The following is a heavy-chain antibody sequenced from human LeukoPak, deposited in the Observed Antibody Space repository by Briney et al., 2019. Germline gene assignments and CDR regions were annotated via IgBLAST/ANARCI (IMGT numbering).Heavy chain of an antibody. CDR1: EYTYTGYY. J-gene: IGHJ4*02. V-gene: IGHV1-2*02. CDR3: ARDRGYDSSGYQYYFDY. CDR2: INPNSGGT. Sequence: ASVKVSCKASEYTYTGYYMHWVRQAPGQGLEWMGWINPNSGGTNYAQKFQGRVTMTRDTSISTAYMELSRLRSDDTAVYYCARDRGYDSSGYQYYFDYWGQGTLVTVSS. D-gene: IGHD3-22*01.